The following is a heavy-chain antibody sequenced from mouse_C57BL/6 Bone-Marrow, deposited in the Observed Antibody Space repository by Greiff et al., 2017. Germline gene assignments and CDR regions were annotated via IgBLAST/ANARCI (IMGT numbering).Heavy chain of an antibody. CDR2: INPNNGGT. V-gene: IGHV1-26*01. Sequence: VQLQQSGPELVKPGASVKISCKASGYTFTDYYMNWVKQSHGKSLEWIGDINPNNGGTSYNQKFKGKATLTVDTSSSTAYMELRSLTSEDSAVDYGAREVTTVVDNGGQGTTLTGSS. D-gene: IGHD1-1*01. CDR1: GYTFTDYY. J-gene: IGHJ2*01. CDR3: AREVTTVVDN.